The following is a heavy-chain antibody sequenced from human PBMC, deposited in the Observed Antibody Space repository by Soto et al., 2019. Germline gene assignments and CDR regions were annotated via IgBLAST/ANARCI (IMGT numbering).Heavy chain of an antibody. CDR2: IDPSDSYT. CDR3: ARRRYYYDSSGYYYYFDY. CDR1: GYSFTSYW. V-gene: IGHV5-10-1*01. D-gene: IGHD3-22*01. Sequence: GESLKISCKGSGYSFTSYWIGWARQMPGKGLEWMGRIDPSDSYTNYSPSFQGHVTISADKSISTAYLQWSSLKASDPAMYYCARRRYYYDSSGYYYYFDYWGQGTLVTVSS. J-gene: IGHJ4*02.